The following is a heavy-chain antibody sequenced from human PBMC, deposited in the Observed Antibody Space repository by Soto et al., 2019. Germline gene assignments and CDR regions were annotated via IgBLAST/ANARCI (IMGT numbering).Heavy chain of an antibody. D-gene: IGHD1-7*01. CDR2: ISGSGGSP. Sequence: PGGSLRLSCVASGFTFSNYAMSWVRQAPGKGLEWVSAISGSGGSPYYADSVKGRFTISRDNSKNTLYLQMNSLGAADTAVYYCARHPLITGTTWFDYWGQGTLVTVSS. V-gene: IGHV3-23*01. CDR1: GFTFSNYA. J-gene: IGHJ4*02. CDR3: ARHPLITGTTWFDY.